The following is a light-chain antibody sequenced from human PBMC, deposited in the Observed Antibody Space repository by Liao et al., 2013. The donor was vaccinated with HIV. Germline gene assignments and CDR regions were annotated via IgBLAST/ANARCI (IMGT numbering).Light chain of an antibody. CDR2: YDT. V-gene: IGLV3-21*01. Sequence: SYELTQPPSVSVAPGKTARITCGGNNIVHKSVHWYQQKPGQAPVLVIFYDTDRPSGIPARFSGSSSGTTVTLTISGAQVEDEADYYCYSEADNNEVFGGGTKLTVL. J-gene: IGLJ3*02. CDR3: YSEADNNEV. CDR1: NIVHKS.